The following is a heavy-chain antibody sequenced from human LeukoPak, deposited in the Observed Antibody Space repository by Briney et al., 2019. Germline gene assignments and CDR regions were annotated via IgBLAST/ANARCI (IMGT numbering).Heavy chain of an antibody. V-gene: IGHV4-4*09. CDR3: ARHGRAAAGSYSYYYMEV. CDR1: GDSISGYY. CDR2: IHTSGST. Sequence: SETLSLICTVSGDSISGYYWSWTRQPPGKGLEWIGYIHTSGSTLYNPPLKSRISMSVDTSKNQFSLRLSSVTAADTALYYCARHGRAAAGSYSYYYMEVWGKGTTVTVSS. D-gene: IGHD6-13*01. J-gene: IGHJ6*03.